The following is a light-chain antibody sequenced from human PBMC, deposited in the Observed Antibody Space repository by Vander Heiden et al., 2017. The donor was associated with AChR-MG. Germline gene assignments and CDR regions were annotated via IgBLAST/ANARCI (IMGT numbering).Light chain of an antibody. CDR3: QTWGTGVLV. V-gene: IGLV4-69*01. CDR1: SGHSSYG. J-gene: IGLJ3*02. Sequence: QLVLTQSPSASASFGPSVTPTLPLSSGHSSYGIAWHQQLPEKGPRYLMKVNIDGNHSKGDGIPDRFSGSSSGAERYLTISSLQSEDEADYYCQTWGTGVLVFGGGTKLTVL. CDR2: VNIDGNH.